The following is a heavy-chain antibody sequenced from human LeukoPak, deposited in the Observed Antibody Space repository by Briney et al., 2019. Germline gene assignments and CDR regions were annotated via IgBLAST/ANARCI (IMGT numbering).Heavy chain of an antibody. CDR2: IRYDGSNK. J-gene: IGHJ4*02. CDR1: GFTFSSYS. CDR3: AKSGSSGGEGVDY. D-gene: IGHD6-6*01. Sequence: PGGSLRLSCAASGFTFSSYSMNWVRQAPGKGLEWVAFIRYDGSNKYYADSVKGRFTISRDNSKNTLYLQMNSLRAEDTAVYYCAKSGSSGGEGVDYWGQGTLVTVSS. V-gene: IGHV3-30*02.